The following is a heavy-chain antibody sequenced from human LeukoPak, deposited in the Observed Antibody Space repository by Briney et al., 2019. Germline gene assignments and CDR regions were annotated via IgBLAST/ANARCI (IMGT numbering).Heavy chain of an antibody. V-gene: IGHV5-51*01. CDR3: ARFAYYYDSSGWDYFDY. CDR1: GYSFTSYW. D-gene: IGHD3-22*01. Sequence: GESLKISCKGSGYSFTSYWNGWVRQMPGKGLEWMGTIYPGDSDTRYSPSFQGQVTISADKSISTAYLQWSSLKASDTAMYYCARFAYYYDSSGWDYFDYWGQGTLVTVSS. J-gene: IGHJ4*02. CDR2: IYPGDSDT.